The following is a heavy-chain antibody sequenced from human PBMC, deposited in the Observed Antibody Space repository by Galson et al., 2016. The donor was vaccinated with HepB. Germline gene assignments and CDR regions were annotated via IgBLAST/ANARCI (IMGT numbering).Heavy chain of an antibody. V-gene: IGHV3-48*01. J-gene: IGHJ4*02. CDR1: GFTFSDYS. D-gene: IGHD4-17*01. CDR2: MSSSGTSV. Sequence: SLRLSCAASGFTFSDYSLNWVRQAPGKGLEWVSYMSSSGTSVYYADSVKGRFTISRDNSKNTLYLQMNSLRAENTAVYYCAKTVRMTTVTGFDYWGQGTLVTVSS. CDR3: AKTVRMTTVTGFDY.